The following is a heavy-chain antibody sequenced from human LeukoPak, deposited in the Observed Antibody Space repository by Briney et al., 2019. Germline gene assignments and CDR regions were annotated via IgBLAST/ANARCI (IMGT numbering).Heavy chain of an antibody. V-gene: IGHV1-2*02. D-gene: IGHD3-10*01. CDR3: ARESTRVRGVAGIDY. Sequence: ASVKVSCKASGYTFTGYYMHWVRQAPGQGLEWMGWIHPNSGGTNYAQKFQGRVTMTRDTSISTAYMELSRLRSDDTAVYYCARESTRVRGVAGIDYWGQGTLVTVSS. CDR2: IHPNSGGT. J-gene: IGHJ4*02. CDR1: GYTFTGYY.